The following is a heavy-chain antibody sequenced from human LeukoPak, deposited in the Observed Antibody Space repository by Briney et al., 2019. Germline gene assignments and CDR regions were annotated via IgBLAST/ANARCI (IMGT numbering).Heavy chain of an antibody. V-gene: IGHV3-30*02. J-gene: IGHJ4*02. CDR2: IRYDGSNK. CDR1: GFTFSSYG. CDR3: ARDLNGIQTYSSGWYGD. Sequence: GGSLRLSCAASGFTFSSYGMHWVRQAPGKGLEWVAFIRYDGSNKYYADSVKGRFTISRDNSKNTLYLQMNSLRAEDTAVYYCARDLNGIQTYSSGWYGDWGQGTLVTVSS. D-gene: IGHD6-19*01.